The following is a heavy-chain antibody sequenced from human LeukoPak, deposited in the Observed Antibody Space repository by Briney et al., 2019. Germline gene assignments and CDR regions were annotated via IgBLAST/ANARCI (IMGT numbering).Heavy chain of an antibody. Sequence: GASVKVSCKASGYTFTGYYMHWVRQAPGQRLEWMGWINPNSGGTNYAQKFQGRVTMTRDTSISTAYMELSRLRSDDTAVYYCARGWVAVAGTQNRLDYWGQGTLVTVSS. CDR1: GYTFTGYY. CDR2: INPNSGGT. J-gene: IGHJ4*02. CDR3: ARGWVAVAGTQNRLDY. V-gene: IGHV1-2*02. D-gene: IGHD6-19*01.